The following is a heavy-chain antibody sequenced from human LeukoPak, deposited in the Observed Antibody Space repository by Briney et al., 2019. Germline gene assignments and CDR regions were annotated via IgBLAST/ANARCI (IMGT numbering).Heavy chain of an antibody. CDR2: IIPIFGTA. J-gene: IGHJ6*03. CDR1: GGTFISYA. Sequence: SVKXXCKASGGTFISYAISWVRQAPGQGREWMGRIIPIFGTANYAQKFQGRVTITTDESRRKAYMERSRQRDEDTALYYCARPRSGSPNGGYYMDVWGEGTTVTVSS. D-gene: IGHD1-26*01. V-gene: IGHV1-69*05. CDR3: ARPRSGSPNGGYYMDV.